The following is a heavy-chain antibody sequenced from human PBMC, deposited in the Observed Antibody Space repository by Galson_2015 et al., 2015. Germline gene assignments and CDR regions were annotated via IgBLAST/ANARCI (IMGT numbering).Heavy chain of an antibody. D-gene: IGHD3-10*01. V-gene: IGHV3-30-3*01. J-gene: IGHJ4*02. CDR3: ARDRGYYASGSLVY. CDR2: ISYDGSNI. CDR1: GFTFSTYA. Sequence: LRLSCAASGFTFSTYAIHWVRQAPGKGLEWVAVISYDGSNIYYADSVKGRFTISRDNSKNTLYLQMNNLRAEDTAVYYCARDRGYYASGSLVYWGQGTLVTVSS.